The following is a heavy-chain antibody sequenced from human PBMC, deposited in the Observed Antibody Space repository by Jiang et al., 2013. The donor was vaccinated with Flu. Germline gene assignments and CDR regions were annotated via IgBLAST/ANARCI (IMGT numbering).Heavy chain of an antibody. CDR3: ASGITMIRVY. V-gene: IGHV4-34*01. Sequence: EWIGEINHSGSTNYNPSLKSRVTISVDTSKNQFSLKLSSVTAADTAVYYCASGITMIRVYWGQGTLVTVSS. J-gene: IGHJ4*02. D-gene: IGHD3-22*01. CDR2: INHSGST.